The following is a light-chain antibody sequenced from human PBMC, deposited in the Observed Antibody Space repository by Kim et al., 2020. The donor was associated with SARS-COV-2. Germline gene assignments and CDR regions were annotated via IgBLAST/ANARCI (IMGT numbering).Light chain of an antibody. CDR3: HQSSSLPHT. J-gene: IGKJ2*01. V-gene: IGKV6-21*01. Sequence: VTPKEKVTITCRASQSIGSSLHWYQQKPDQSPKLLIKYASQSFSGVPSRFSGSGSGTDFTLTINSLEPEDAARYYCHQSSSLPHTFGRGTKLEI. CDR1: QSIGSS. CDR2: YAS.